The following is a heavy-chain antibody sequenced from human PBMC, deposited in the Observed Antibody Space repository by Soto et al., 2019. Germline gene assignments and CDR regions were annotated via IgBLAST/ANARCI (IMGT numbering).Heavy chain of an antibody. Sequence: GGSLRLSCEASGFAFRSYAMHWVRQAPGKGLEWVGVISYDGGNIYYADSVKGRFTISRDNSKNTLYVQVKSLRPEDTAVYYCAKGILSATIGPYAMDVWGQGTTVTVSS. V-gene: IGHV3-30*18. D-gene: IGHD3-16*01. CDR1: GFAFRSYA. J-gene: IGHJ6*02. CDR2: ISYDGGNI. CDR3: AKGILSATIGPYAMDV.